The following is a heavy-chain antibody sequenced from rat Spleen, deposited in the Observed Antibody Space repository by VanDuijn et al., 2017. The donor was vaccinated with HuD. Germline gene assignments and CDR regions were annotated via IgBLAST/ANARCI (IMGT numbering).Heavy chain of an antibody. D-gene: IGHD1-10*01. Sequence: QVQLRESGPGLVQPSETLSLTCTVSGFSLTSYSVSWVRQPSGKGPEWMGRMYYDGDTAYNSAFKSRLSISRDTSKNQVFLKMNSLQTEDTAMYFCARYLTTTGVMDAWGQGASVTVSS. CDR3: ARYLTTTGVMDA. CDR2: MYYDGDT. J-gene: IGHJ4*01. V-gene: IGHV2-34*01. CDR1: GFSLTSYS.